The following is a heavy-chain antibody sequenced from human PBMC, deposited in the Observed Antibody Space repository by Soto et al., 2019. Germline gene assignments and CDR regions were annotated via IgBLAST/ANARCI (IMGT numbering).Heavy chain of an antibody. CDR1: GFTFSNYA. J-gene: IGHJ6*02. V-gene: IGHV3-30-3*01. D-gene: IGHD2-15*01. Sequence: QVQLVESGGGVVQPGRSLRLSCAASGFTFSNYAMYWVRQAPGKGLEWVAVISYDGNNKYYADSVKGRFTISRDNSKNTLYLQMNSLRAEDTAWYYCARAGCDGGTCYTLVGLRYGMDVWGQGTTVTVSS. CDR2: ISYDGNNK. CDR3: ARAGCDGGTCYTLVGLRYGMDV.